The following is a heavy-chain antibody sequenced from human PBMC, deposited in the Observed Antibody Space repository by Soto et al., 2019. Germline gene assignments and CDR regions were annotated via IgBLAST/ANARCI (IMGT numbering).Heavy chain of an antibody. CDR3: ARGDYYDSNGPFSDAFDV. CDR2: IKPDGSEG. Sequence: GSLRLSCSASWFRFSCFLVSWGRPAPGERLEWVANIKPDGSEGYYVDSVKGRFTLSRDNTKNSLYLQMNTLRAEDTAVYYCARGDYYDSNGPFSDAFDVWGQGTMVTVSS. CDR1: WFRFSCFL. V-gene: IGHV3-7*04. D-gene: IGHD3-22*01. J-gene: IGHJ3*01.